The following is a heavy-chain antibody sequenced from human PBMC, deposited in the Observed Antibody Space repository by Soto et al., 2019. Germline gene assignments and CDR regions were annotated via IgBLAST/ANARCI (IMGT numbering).Heavy chain of an antibody. CDR2: ISNSGSV. CDR3: ARGGDTDAFDI. D-gene: IGHD1-26*01. CDR1: GGSISNSGYY. J-gene: IGHJ3*02. Sequence: PSETLSLTGTVSGGSISNSGYYWSWLRQHPWKGLEWIAYISNSGSVFYNPSLKSRVTISLDTSENQFSLKMSSVTAADTALYYCARGGDTDAFDIWGQGTMVTVSS. V-gene: IGHV4-31*03.